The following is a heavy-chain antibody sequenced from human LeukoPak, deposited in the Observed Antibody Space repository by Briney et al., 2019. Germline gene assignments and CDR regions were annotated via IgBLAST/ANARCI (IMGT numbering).Heavy chain of an antibody. CDR2: INSDGSST. J-gene: IGHJ3*02. CDR3: STGSGHAFYI. D-gene: IGHD3-10*01. CDR1: GFTFSSYW. V-gene: IGHV3-74*01. Sequence: GGSLRLSCAASGFTFSSYWMHWVRQVPGKGLVWVSRINSDGSSTSYADSVKGRFTISRDNAKNTLYVQMNSLRAENTAGYYCSTGSGHAFYIWGRGKMVTVSS.